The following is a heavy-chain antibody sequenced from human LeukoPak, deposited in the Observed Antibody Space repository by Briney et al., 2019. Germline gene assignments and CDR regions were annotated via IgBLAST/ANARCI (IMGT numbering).Heavy chain of an antibody. CDR2: IIPIFGTA. CDR1: GGTFSSYA. V-gene: IGHV1-69*13. D-gene: IGHD2-2*02. J-gene: IGHJ5*02. CDR3: ARDRNPSDIVVVPAAIDAGWFDP. Sequence: SVKLSCKASGGTFSSYAISWVRQAPGQGLEWMGGIIPIFGTANYAQKSQGRVTITADESTSTAYMELSSLRSEDTAVYYCARDRNPSDIVVVPAAIDAGWFDPWGQGTLVTVSS.